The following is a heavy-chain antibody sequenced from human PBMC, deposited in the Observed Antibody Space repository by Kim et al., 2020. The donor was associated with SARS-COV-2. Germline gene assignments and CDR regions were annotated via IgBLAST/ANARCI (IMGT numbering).Heavy chain of an antibody. Sequence: GGSLRLSCAASGFTFGDYAMHWVRQAPGKGLEWVSCISCNSGSICYADSVKGRFTISRDNAKNSLYLQMNSLRAEDTALYYCAKDTSPRSHFGYYHGMDVWGPGAPGTASS. J-gene: IGHJ6*02. CDR1: GFTFGDYA. CDR2: ISCNSGSI. V-gene: IGHV3-9*01. D-gene: IGHD3-10*01. CDR3: AKDTSPRSHFGYYHGMDV.